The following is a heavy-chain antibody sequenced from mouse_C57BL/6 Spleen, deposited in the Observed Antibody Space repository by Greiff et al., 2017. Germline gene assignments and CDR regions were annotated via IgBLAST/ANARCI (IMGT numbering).Heavy chain of an antibody. CDR1: GYTFTDYE. CDR3: TRSPGGFDY. Sequence: QVQLKESGAELVRPGASVTLSCKASGYTFTDYEMHWVKQTPVHGLEWIGAIDPETGGTAYNQKFKGKAIRTADKSSSTAYMGLRSLTSEDSAVYYCTRSPGGFDYWGQGTTLTVSS. J-gene: IGHJ2*01. CDR2: IDPETGGT. V-gene: IGHV1-15*01.